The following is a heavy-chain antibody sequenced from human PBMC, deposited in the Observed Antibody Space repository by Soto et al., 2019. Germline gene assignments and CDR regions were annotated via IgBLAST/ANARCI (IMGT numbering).Heavy chain of an antibody. D-gene: IGHD2-2*01. CDR2: INLNSGGT. CDR1: GYTFTGYY. Sequence: GASVKVSCKASGYTFTGYYMHWVRQAPGQGLEWMGWINLNSGGTNYAQKFQGWVTMTRDTSINTAYMELNRLKSDDTAVYYCARGGVPVDQNPFDPWSQGTLVTVSS. CDR3: ARGGVPVDQNPFDP. V-gene: IGHV1-2*04. J-gene: IGHJ5*02.